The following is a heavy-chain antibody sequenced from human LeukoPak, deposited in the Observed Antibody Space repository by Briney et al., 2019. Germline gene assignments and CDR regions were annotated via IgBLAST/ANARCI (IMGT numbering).Heavy chain of an antibody. D-gene: IGHD3-22*01. CDR3: ARHGGWLSRAGYMDV. J-gene: IGHJ6*03. Sequence: SETLSLTCAVSGGSISSGGYSWSWIRQPPGKGLEWIGYIYHSGSTYYNPSLKSRVTISVDRSKNQFSLKLSSVTAADTAVYYCARHGGWLSRAGYMDVWGKGTTVTVSS. CDR2: IYHSGST. V-gene: IGHV4-30-2*01. CDR1: GGSISSGGYS.